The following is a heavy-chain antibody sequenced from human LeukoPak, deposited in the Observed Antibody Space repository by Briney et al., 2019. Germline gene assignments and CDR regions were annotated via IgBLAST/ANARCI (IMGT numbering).Heavy chain of an antibody. J-gene: IGHJ6*03. CDR2: IYYSGST. V-gene: IGHV4-61*01. CDR1: GGSVSSGSYY. Sequence: SETLSLTCTVSGGSVSSGSYYWSWIRQPPGKGLEWIGYIYYSGSTNYNPSLKSRVTISVDTSKNQFSLKLSSVTAADTAVYYCARCSSSLEWLLYLDYYYMDVWGKGTTVTVSS. D-gene: IGHD3-3*01. CDR3: ARCSSSLEWLLYLDYYYMDV.